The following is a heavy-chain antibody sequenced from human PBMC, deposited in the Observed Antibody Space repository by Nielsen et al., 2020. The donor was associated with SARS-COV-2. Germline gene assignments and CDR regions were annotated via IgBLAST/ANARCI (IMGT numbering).Heavy chain of an antibody. Sequence: WIRQPPGKGLEWVANIKQDGSEKYYVDSVKGRFTISRDNAKNTLYLQMNSLRAEDTAVYYCARDQGGAYDFWSGLGGMDVWGQGTTVTVSS. CDR3: ARDQGGAYDFWSGLGGMDV. D-gene: IGHD3-3*01. J-gene: IGHJ6*02. V-gene: IGHV3-7*01. CDR2: IKQDGSEK.